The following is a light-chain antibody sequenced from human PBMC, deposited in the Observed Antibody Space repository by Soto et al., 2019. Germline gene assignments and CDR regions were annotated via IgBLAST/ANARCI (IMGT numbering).Light chain of an antibody. Sequence: EVVMTQSPATLSVSPGERATLSCRASQSVSINLAWYQQKLGQAPRLLIYGASTGATGLPARFSGSGSGTDFTLTIGSLQSEDFALYYCQQYNTWPLTFGGGTQLEI. CDR3: QQYNTWPLT. CDR2: GAS. V-gene: IGKV3-15*01. J-gene: IGKJ4*01. CDR1: QSVSIN.